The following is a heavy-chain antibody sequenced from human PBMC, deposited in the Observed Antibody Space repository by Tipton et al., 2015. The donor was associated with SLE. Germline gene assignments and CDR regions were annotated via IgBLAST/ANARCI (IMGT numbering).Heavy chain of an antibody. Sequence: QVQLVQSGAEVKKPGASVKVSCKASGYTFTSYNINWVRQAPGQGLEWMGWINIYHRNTNYAQKFQGRVTMTTDTSTTTAYMELRTLRSDDTAVYYCARENGAMGTFDYWGQGTLVTVSS. CDR2: INIYHRNT. V-gene: IGHV1-18*01. D-gene: IGHD7-27*01. J-gene: IGHJ4*02. CDR1: GYTFTSYN. CDR3: ARENGAMGTFDY.